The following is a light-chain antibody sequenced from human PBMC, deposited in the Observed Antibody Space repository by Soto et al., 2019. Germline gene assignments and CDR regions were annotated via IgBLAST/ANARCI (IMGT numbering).Light chain of an antibody. Sequence: EIVLTQSPGTLSLSPGERATLSCRASHSVSSSYLAWYQQKPGQAPRLLIYGASSRATGIPDRCSGSGSGTEFTLTISRLEPEDFAVYSCQQYGGSAMYTFGQGTKLEIK. J-gene: IGKJ2*01. V-gene: IGKV3-20*01. CDR2: GAS. CDR3: QQYGGSAMYT. CDR1: HSVSSSY.